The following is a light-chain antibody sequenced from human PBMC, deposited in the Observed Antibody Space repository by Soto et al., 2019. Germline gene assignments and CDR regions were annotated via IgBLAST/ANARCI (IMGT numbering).Light chain of an antibody. J-gene: IGLJ2*01. CDR3: SSYAGSNNLV. CDR1: SSDVGGYNN. Sequence: QSVLTQPPSASGSPGQSVTISCTGTSSDVGGYNNVSWYQQHPGKAPKLMIYEVSKRPSGVPDRFSGSKSGNTASLTVSGLQADDEADYYCSSYAGSNNLVFGGGTKLTVL. V-gene: IGLV2-8*01. CDR2: EVS.